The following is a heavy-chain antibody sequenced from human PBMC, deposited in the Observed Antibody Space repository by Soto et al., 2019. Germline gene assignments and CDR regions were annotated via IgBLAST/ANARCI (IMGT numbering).Heavy chain of an antibody. CDR1: GGTFSSYA. CDR3: ARANTLRVELTTYGMDV. V-gene: IGHV1-69*13. D-gene: IGHD1-7*01. J-gene: IGHJ6*02. CDR2: IIPIFGTA. Sequence: ASVKVSCKASGGTFSSYAISWVRQAPGQGLEWMGGIIPIFGTANYAQKFQGRVTITADESTSTAYMELSSLRSEDTAVYYCARANTLRVELTTYGMDVWGQGTTVTVSS.